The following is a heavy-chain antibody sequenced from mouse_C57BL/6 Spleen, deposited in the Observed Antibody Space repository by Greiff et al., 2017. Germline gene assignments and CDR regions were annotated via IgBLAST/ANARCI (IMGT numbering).Heavy chain of an antibody. J-gene: IGHJ4*01. CDR3: ARYYYDYEDAMGY. CDR2: IHPNSGST. D-gene: IGHD2-4*01. Sequence: QVQLQQPGAELVKPGASVKLSCKASGYTFTSYWMHWVKQRPGQGLEWIGMIHPNSGSTNYNEKLKSKATLTVDKSSSTSYMQLSSLTSEDSAVYYCARYYYDYEDAMGYWGQGTSVTVSS. CDR1: GYTFTSYW. V-gene: IGHV1-64*01.